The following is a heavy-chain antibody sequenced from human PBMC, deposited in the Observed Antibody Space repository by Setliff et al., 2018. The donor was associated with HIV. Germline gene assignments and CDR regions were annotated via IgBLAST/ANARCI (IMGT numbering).Heavy chain of an antibody. CDR1: GGSFSTYY. Sequence: LETLSLTCAVYGGSFSTYYWSWIRQSPGKRLEWLGEVNHSGGTNYNPSLKRRLIISSDASKNQFSLRLKSVTAADTAVYFCARRILRSAFDFWGHGTLVTVS. CDR3: ARRILRSAFDF. D-gene: IGHD2-15*01. CDR2: VNHSGGT. V-gene: IGHV4-34*01. J-gene: IGHJ4*01.